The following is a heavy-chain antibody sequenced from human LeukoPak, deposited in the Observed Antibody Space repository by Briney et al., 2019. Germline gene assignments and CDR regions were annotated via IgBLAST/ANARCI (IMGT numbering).Heavy chain of an antibody. Sequence: GGPLTLPCAASGFIFSDHNMDCVRQSPGKGVEWVGRIRNKANSYIIEDAASVRGRFTISRDDSKNLLFLQMNSLRAEDTAVYYCARDAGWSLDPWGQGTLVTVSS. CDR3: ARDAGWSLDP. CDR1: GFIFSDHN. D-gene: IGHD1-26*01. V-gene: IGHV3-72*01. CDR2: IRNKANSYII. J-gene: IGHJ5*02.